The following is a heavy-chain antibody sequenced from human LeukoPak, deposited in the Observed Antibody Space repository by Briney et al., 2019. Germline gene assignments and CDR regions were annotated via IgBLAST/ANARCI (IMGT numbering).Heavy chain of an antibody. Sequence: HPGGSLRLSCAASGFTVSSNYMSWVRQAPGKGLEWVSAIYSGGSTYYAASVKGRFTISRDNSKNTLYLQMNSLRAEDTVVYYCARDRGVGADYWGQGTLVTVSS. V-gene: IGHV3-53*01. CDR2: IYSGGST. CDR3: ARDRGVGADY. J-gene: IGHJ4*02. D-gene: IGHD1-26*01. CDR1: GFTVSSNY.